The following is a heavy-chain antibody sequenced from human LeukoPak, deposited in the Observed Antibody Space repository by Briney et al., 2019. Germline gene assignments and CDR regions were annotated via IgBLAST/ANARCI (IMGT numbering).Heavy chain of an antibody. D-gene: IGHD1-20*01. CDR1: GFTFNNYA. J-gene: IGHJ5*02. CDR2: ISGSGGST. Sequence: GGSLRLSCAASGFTFNNYAMSWVRQAPGKGLEWVSVISGSGGSTKYADSVKGRFTISRDNSKNTLYLQMNSLRAEDTAVYYCAKGQAITGRNLFDPWGQGTLVTVSS. V-gene: IGHV3-23*01. CDR3: AKGQAITGRNLFDP.